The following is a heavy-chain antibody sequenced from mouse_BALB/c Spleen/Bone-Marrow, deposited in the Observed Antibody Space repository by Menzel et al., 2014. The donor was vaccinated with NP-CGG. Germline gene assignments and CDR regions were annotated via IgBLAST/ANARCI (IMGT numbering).Heavy chain of an antibody. V-gene: IGHV1-9*01. J-gene: IGHJ3*01. CDR1: GYTFSSYW. D-gene: IGHD2-4*01. CDR3: ARYYDYDRFAY. Sequence: QVQLQQPGTGLMKPGASVKISCKATGYTFSSYWIEWVKQRPGHGLEWIGEILPGSGNTNYNENFKGKATFTADTSSNTAYMQLSSLTSEDSAVYYCARYYDYDRFAYWGQGTLVTVSA. CDR2: ILPGSGNT.